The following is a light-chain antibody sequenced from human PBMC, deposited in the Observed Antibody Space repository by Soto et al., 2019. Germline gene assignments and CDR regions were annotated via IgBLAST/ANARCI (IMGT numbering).Light chain of an antibody. CDR1: QGISSY. CDR3: QQYYSYRPYT. V-gene: IGKV1-8*01. Sequence: AIRMTESPSSLSASTGDRVTITCRASQGISSYLAWYQQKPGKAPKLLIYAASTLQSGVPSRFSGSGSGTDFTLTISCLQSEDFATHHCQQYYSYRPYTFGQGTKLEIK. CDR2: AAS. J-gene: IGKJ2*01.